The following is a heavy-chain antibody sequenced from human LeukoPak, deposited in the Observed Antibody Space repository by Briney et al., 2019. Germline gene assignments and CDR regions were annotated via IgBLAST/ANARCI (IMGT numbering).Heavy chain of an antibody. Sequence: SETLSLTCAVYGGSFSGYYWSWIRQPPGKGLEWIGEINHSGSTNYNPSLKSRVTISVDTSKNQFSLKLSSATAADTAVYYCARIWRTGFDPWGQGTLVTVSS. CDR3: ARIWRTGFDP. J-gene: IGHJ5*02. CDR1: GGSFSGYY. V-gene: IGHV4-34*01. CDR2: INHSGST. D-gene: IGHD1-1*01.